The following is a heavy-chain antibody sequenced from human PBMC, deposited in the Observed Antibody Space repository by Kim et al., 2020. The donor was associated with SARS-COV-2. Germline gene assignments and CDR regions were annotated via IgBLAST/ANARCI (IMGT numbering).Heavy chain of an antibody. D-gene: IGHD3-10*01. Sequence: GGSLRLSCAASGFTFSSYAMSWVRQAPGKGLEWVSAISGSGGSPYYADSVKGRFTISRDNSKNTLYLQMNSLRAEDTAVYYCAKAKRFGELFHDYWGQGTLVTVSS. CDR1: GFTFSSYA. CDR3: AKAKRFGELFHDY. V-gene: IGHV3-23*01. J-gene: IGHJ4*02. CDR2: ISGSGGSP.